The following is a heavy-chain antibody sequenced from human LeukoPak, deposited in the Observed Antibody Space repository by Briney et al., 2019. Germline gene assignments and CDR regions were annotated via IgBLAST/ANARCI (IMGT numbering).Heavy chain of an antibody. D-gene: IGHD3-10*01. CDR3: ALRTSMVRGVIITPVDY. J-gene: IGHJ4*02. Sequence: ASVKVSCKASGGTFSSYAISWVRQAPGQGLEWMGRIIPILGIATYAQKFQGRVTITADKSTSTAYMELSSLRSEDTAVYYCALRTSMVRGVIITPVDYWGQGTLVTVSS. CDR2: IIPILGIA. CDR1: GGTFSSYA. V-gene: IGHV1-69*04.